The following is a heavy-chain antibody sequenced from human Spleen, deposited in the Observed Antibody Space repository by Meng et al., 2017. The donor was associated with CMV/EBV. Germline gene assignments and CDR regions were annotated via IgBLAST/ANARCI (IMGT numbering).Heavy chain of an antibody. J-gene: IGHJ6*02. CDR2: ISSSGRTI. D-gene: IGHD2-2*01. Sequence: GESLKISCAASGFTFSSYEMNWVRQAPGKGLEWVSYISSSGRTIHYADSVKGRFTISRDNGKNSLYLQMNSLRAEDTAVYYCAKDLQAVVPALRYYYGMDVWGQGTTVTVSS. CDR1: GFTFSSYE. V-gene: IGHV3-48*03. CDR3: AKDLQAVVPALRYYYGMDV.